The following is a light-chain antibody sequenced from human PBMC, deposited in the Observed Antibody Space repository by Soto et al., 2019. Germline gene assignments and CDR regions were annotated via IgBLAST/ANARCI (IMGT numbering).Light chain of an antibody. CDR3: SSYTSSPSVV. J-gene: IGLJ2*01. CDR1: SSDVGGYNY. Sequence: QSALTQPASVSGSPGQSITISCTGTSSDVGGYNYVSWYQQHPGKAPKLMIYEVSNRPSGVSNRFSGSKSGNTASLTISGLQAEDEADYYCSSYTSSPSVVFGGGTQVTVL. CDR2: EVS. V-gene: IGLV2-14*01.